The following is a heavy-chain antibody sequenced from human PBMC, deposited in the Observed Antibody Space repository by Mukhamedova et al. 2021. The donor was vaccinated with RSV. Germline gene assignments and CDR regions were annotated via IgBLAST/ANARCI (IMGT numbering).Heavy chain of an antibody. CDR2: IYYSGST. D-gene: IGHD6-19*01. J-gene: IGHJ4*02. CDR3: ARGAYSSGWDETYYFDY. V-gene: IGHV4-59*09. Sequence: IGYIYYSGSTNYNPSLKSRVTISVDTSKNQFSLKLSSVTAADTAVYYCARGAYSSGWDETYYFDYWGQGTLVTVPS.